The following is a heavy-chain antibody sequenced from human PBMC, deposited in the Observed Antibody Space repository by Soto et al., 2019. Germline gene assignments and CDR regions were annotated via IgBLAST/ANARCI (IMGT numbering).Heavy chain of an antibody. CDR1: GFTFSSYA. CDR3: AKDRNNYYDSSGYYYALGY. V-gene: IGHV3-23*01. CDR2: ISGSGGST. J-gene: IGHJ4*02. D-gene: IGHD3-22*01. Sequence: GGSLRLSCAASGFTFSSYAMSWVRQAPGKGLEWVSAISGSGGSTYYADSVKGRFTISRDNSKNTLYLQMNSLRAEDTAVYYCAKDRNNYYDSSGYYYALGYWGQGTLVTVSS.